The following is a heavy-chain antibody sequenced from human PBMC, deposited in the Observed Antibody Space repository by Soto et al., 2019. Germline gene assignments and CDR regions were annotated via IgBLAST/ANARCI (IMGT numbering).Heavy chain of an antibody. Sequence: PSETLSLTCAVYGGSFSGYYWSWIRQPPGKGLEWIGEINHSGSTNYNPSLKSRVTISVDTSKNQFSLKLSSVTAADTAVYYCARSPYSNYRLIGFGWFDPWGQGTLVTVSS. CDR2: INHSGST. CDR3: ARSPYSNYRLIGFGWFDP. V-gene: IGHV4-34*01. J-gene: IGHJ5*02. D-gene: IGHD4-4*01. CDR1: GGSFSGYY.